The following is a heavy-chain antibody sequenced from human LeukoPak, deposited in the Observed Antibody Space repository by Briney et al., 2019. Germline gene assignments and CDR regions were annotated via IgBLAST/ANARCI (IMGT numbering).Heavy chain of an antibody. Sequence: GGSLRLSCAASGFTFSSYWMNWVRQAPGKGLEWVSYISSSSSTIYYADSVKGRFTISRDNAKNSLYLQMNSLRDEDTAVYYCARTTYYYDSSGYYTGRDAFDIWGQGTMVTVSS. V-gene: IGHV3-48*02. CDR1: GFTFSSYW. CDR2: ISSSSSTI. D-gene: IGHD3-22*01. J-gene: IGHJ3*02. CDR3: ARTTYYYDSSGYYTGRDAFDI.